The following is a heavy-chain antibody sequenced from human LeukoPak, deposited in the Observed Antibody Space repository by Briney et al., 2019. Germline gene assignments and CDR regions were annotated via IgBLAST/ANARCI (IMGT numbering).Heavy chain of an antibody. V-gene: IGHV1-18*01. CDR3: ARYALYYDILTGYYPYGMDV. D-gene: IGHD3-9*01. CDR1: GYTFTSYG. CDR2: ISTYYGNT. J-gene: IGHJ6*02. Sequence: ASVKVSCKASGYTFTSYGISWVRQAPGQGLEWMGWISTYYGNTNYAQKLQGRVTMTTDTSTSTAYMELSSLRSEDTAVYYCARYALYYDILTGYYPYGMDVWGQGTTVTVSS.